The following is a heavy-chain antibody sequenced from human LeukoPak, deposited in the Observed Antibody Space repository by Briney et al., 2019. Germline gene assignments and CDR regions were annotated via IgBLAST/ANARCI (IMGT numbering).Heavy chain of an antibody. D-gene: IGHD3-3*01. CDR3: AKDRGSTWRGFDY. V-gene: IGHV3-23*01. CDR1: GFTFSNFA. Sequence: GRSLRLSCAASGFTFSNFAMSWVRQAPGKGLEWVSSINSGGSTFYADSVKGRFTISRDNTKKTLYLQMRSLKTEHTAVYYCAKDRGSTWRGFDYWGQGTLVTVSS. CDR2: INSGGST. J-gene: IGHJ4*02.